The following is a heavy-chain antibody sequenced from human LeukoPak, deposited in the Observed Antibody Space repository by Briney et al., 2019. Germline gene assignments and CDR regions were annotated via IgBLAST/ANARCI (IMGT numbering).Heavy chain of an antibody. J-gene: IGHJ4*02. V-gene: IGHV3-7*03. CDR2: IKQDGSEK. Sequence: PGGSLRLSCTASEFTFSSYWMNWVRQAPGKGLEWVANIKQDGSEKDYVDSVKGRFTISRDNARNSMYFEMNSLRAEDTAFYYCARNRRNYCAEEVYFDYWGQGALVTVSS. D-gene: IGHD3-10*01. CDR3: ARNRRNYCAEEVYFDY. CDR1: EFTFSSYW.